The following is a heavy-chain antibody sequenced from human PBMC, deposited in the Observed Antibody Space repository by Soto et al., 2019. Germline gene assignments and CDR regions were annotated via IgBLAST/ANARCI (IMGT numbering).Heavy chain of an antibody. Sequence: TSETLSLTCTVSGGSISSGGYYWSWIRQHPGKGLEWIGYIYYSGTTYYNRSLKSRVSTSADTSKNQFSLNLSSVTTADTAVYYCARAAGGTEFDYWGQGTLVTLSS. CDR1: GGSISSGGYY. V-gene: IGHV4-31*03. CDR2: IYYSGTT. J-gene: IGHJ4*02. CDR3: ARAAGGTEFDY. D-gene: IGHD2-15*01.